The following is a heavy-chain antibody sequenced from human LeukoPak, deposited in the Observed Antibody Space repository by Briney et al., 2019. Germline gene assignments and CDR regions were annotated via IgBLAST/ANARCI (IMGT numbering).Heavy chain of an antibody. CDR2: VSGSGGDT. CDR3: ASPDV. CDR1: GFTFSSYE. V-gene: IGHV3-43*02. Sequence: GGSLRLSCAASGFTFSSYEMNWVRQAPGKGLEWVSVVSGSGGDTFYADSVKGRFTISRDNSKNSLYLQMNSLRTEDTALYYCASPDVWGQGTTVTVSS. J-gene: IGHJ6*02.